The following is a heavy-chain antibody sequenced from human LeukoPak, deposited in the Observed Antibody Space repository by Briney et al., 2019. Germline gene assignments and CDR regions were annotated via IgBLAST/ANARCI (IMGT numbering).Heavy chain of an antibody. CDR1: GFTFSRYE. V-gene: IGHV3-48*03. CDR2: INSRGSTI. D-gene: IGHD4-17*01. Sequence: GGSLRLSCAASGFTFSRYEMHWARQAPGKGLEWVSYINSRGSTIYYTDSVKGRFTISRDHAKNSLYLQMNSLRAEDTAVYYFARDQTDYDDYLIDYWGQGTLVTVSS. CDR3: ARDQTDYDDYLIDY. J-gene: IGHJ4*02.